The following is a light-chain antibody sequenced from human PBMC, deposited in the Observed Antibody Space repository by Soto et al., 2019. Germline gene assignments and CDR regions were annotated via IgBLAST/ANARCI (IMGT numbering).Light chain of an antibody. J-gene: IGKJ1*01. CDR2: ASS. CDR3: QQSYSNPPA. Sequence: DIQMTQSPSSLSASVGDRVTITCRASQSISTYLNGYQQKPGKAPKILIHASSNLQSGVPSGISGSRSGTDFTLTISSLQAEDFATYYCQQSYSNPPAFGQGTKVEIK. V-gene: IGKV1-39*01. CDR1: QSISTY.